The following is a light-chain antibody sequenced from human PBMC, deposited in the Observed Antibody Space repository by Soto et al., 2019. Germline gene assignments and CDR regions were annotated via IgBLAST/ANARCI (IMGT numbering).Light chain of an antibody. CDR3: QQRSNWPIT. J-gene: IGKJ5*01. CDR1: QSVSSNY. V-gene: IGKV3D-20*02. CDR2: DAS. Sequence: SVLTQSPGTLSLSPGERATLSCRASQSVSSNYLAWYQQKPGQAPRLLIYDASSRATGIPARFSGSGSGTDFTLTISSLEPEDFAVYYCQQRSNWPITFGQGTRLEI.